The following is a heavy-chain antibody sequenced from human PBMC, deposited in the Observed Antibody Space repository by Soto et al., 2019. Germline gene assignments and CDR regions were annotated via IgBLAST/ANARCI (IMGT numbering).Heavy chain of an antibody. CDR1: GGSISSGDYY. Sequence: PSETLSLTCTVPGGSISSGDYYWSWIRQHPGKGLEWIGYIYYSGSTNYNPSLKSRVTISVDTSKNQFSLKLNSMTAADTAVYYCARHNYGSGSTYFDYWGQGTLVTVSS. D-gene: IGHD3-10*01. CDR2: IYYSGST. V-gene: IGHV4-30-4*08. J-gene: IGHJ4*02. CDR3: ARHNYGSGSTYFDY.